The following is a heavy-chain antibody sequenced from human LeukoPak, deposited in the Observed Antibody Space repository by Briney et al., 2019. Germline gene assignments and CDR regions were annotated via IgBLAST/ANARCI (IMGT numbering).Heavy chain of an antibody. CDR2: IRYDGSNK. CDR3: ARGYYDNDY. V-gene: IGHV3-30*02. D-gene: IGHD3-22*01. CDR1: GFTFSSYG. Sequence: GGSLRLSCAASGFTFSSYGMHWVRQAPGKGLEWVAFIRYDGSNKYYADSVKGRFTISRDNAKNSLYLQMNSLRAEDTAVYFCARGYYDNDYWGQGTLVTVSS. J-gene: IGHJ4*02.